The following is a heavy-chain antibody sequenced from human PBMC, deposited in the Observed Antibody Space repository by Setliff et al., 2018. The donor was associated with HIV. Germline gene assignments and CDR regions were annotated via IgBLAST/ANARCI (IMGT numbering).Heavy chain of an antibody. CDR3: ARVESGWWDRFYYYMDV. CDR2: IHYSGST. V-gene: IGHV4-34*01. Sequence: SETLSLTCAVYGGSFSDYYWTWIRQAPGKGLEWIGSIHYSGSTFYNPSLKSRVTISVDTSKNQFSLKLRSVTAAETAVYYCARVESGWWDRFYYYMDVWGKGTTVTVSS. CDR1: GGSFSDYY. J-gene: IGHJ6*03. D-gene: IGHD2-8*02.